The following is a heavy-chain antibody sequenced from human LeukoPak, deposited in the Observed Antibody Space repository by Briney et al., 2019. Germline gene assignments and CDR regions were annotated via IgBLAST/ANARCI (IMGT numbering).Heavy chain of an antibody. Sequence: PGESLQTSFQGTGSISSTYWIGGGRQLPGKGLEGMGIIYPGDSDTRYSPSFQGQVTISADKSISTAFLHWSSLKASDTAMYYCARPGYCSTTSCSAIDYWGQGTLVTVSS. D-gene: IGHD2-2*01. CDR2: IYPGDSDT. CDR3: ARPGYCSTTSCSAIDY. CDR1: GSISSTYW. J-gene: IGHJ4*02. V-gene: IGHV5-51*01.